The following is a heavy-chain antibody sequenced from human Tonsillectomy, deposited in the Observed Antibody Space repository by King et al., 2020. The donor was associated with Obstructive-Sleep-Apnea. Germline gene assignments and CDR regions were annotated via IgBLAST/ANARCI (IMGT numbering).Heavy chain of an antibody. Sequence: QLVQSGGGLVQPGGSLRLSFPASGFTFISSWMSWVRPAPGKGLEWVANIKQDGSEKYYVDSVKGRFTISRDNAKNSLYLQMNSLRAEDTAVYYCARVYNYYDSSGYKVYYFDYWGQGTLVTVSS. D-gene: IGHD3-22*01. CDR1: GFTFISSW. J-gene: IGHJ4*02. CDR2: IKQDGSEK. V-gene: IGHV3-7*01. CDR3: ARVYNYYDSSGYKVYYFDY.